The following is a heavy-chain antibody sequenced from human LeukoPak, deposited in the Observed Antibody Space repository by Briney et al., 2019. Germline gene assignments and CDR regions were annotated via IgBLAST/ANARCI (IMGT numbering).Heavy chain of an antibody. D-gene: IGHD3-3*01. J-gene: IGHJ4*02. Sequence: GGSLRLSCAASGFTFDDYGMSWVRQAPGKGLEWVSGINWNGGSTGYADSVKGRFTISRDNAKNSLYLQMNSLRAEDTSFSYCARGTPHYDFWSGYYREDYWAQGTLVTVSS. CDR1: GFTFDDYG. CDR3: ARGTPHYDFWSGYYREDY. V-gene: IGHV3-20*04. CDR2: INWNGGST.